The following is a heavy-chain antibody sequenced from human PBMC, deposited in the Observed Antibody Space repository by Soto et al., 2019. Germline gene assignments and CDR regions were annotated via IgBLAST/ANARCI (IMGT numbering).Heavy chain of an antibody. CDR2: IIPYYNTL. Sequence: QAQVVQSGAEVRKPGSSVKLSCKASEGTFNSYAIAWVRQAPGQGLEWMGGIIPYYNTLNYAQKFQDRVTITADDSTNTVYMELSSLRPDDTAVYFCASGPSRWYPYFFDSWAQGTLVTVSS. CDR3: ASGPSRWYPYFFDS. V-gene: IGHV1-69*01. CDR1: EGTFNSYA. J-gene: IGHJ4*02. D-gene: IGHD6-13*01.